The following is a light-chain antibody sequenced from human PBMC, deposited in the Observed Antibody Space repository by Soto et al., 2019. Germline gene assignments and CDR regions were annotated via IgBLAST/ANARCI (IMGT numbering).Light chain of an antibody. CDR2: SNN. V-gene: IGLV1-47*02. CDR3: AAWDDSLRGWV. J-gene: IGLJ3*02. Sequence: QAVVTQPPSASGTPGQRVTISCSGSSSNIGSNYVYWYQQLSGTAPKLLIYSNNQRPSGVPDRLSGSKSGTSASLAISGLRSEDEADYYCAAWDDSLRGWVFGGGTKLTVL. CDR1: SSNIGSNY.